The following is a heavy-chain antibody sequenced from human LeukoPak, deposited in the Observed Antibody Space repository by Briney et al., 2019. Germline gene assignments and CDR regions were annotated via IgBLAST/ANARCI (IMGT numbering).Heavy chain of an antibody. CDR3: ARDRMDSCGSSFDY. CDR1: GFTFSSYA. D-gene: IGHD3-22*01. CDR2: ISYDGSNK. J-gene: IGHJ4*02. Sequence: GGSLRLSYAASGFTFSSYAMHWVRQAPGKGLEWVAVISYDGSNKYYADSVKGRFTISRDNSKNTLYLQMNSLRAEDTAVYYCARDRMDSCGSSFDYWGQGTLVTVSS. V-gene: IGHV3-30*04.